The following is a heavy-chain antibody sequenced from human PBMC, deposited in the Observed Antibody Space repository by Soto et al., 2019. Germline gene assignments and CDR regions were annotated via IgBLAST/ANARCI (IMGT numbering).Heavy chain of an antibody. V-gene: IGHV3-30*18. Sequence: QVQLVESGGGVVQPGRSLRLSCAASGFTFSSYGMHWVRQAPGKGLEWVAVISYDGSNKYYADSVKGRFTISRDNPKNTLYLHMNSLRAEDTAVYYCAKGGRSDIVVVVAAYYWGQGTLVTVSS. J-gene: IGHJ4*02. D-gene: IGHD2-15*01. CDR2: ISYDGSNK. CDR1: GFTFSSYG. CDR3: AKGGRSDIVVVVAAYY.